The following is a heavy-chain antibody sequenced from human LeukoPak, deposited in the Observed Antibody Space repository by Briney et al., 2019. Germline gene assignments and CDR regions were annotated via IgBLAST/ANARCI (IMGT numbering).Heavy chain of an antibody. V-gene: IGHV5-51*01. CDR1: GYTFTTSW. CDR2: IYAGNSDT. CDR3: AILNHPDGRVY. J-gene: IGHJ4*02. Sequence: KRGEPLKISCQGFGYTFTTSWIGWVRQLPGKGLEWMAIIYAGNSDTKYSPSFQGQVSISTDRTISTAYLQWSSLQASDTAIYYCAILNHPDGRVYWGQGTLVTVSS. D-gene: IGHD5-24*01.